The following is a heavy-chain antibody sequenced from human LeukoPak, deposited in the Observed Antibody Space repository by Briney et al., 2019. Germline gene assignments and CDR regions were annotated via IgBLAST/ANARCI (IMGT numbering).Heavy chain of an antibody. Sequence: PGGSLRLSCVASGFTFSSYAMTWVRQAPGKGLEWVSAISGSGGSTYYADSVKGRFTISRDNSKSTLYLQMNSLRAEDTAVYYCAKDSRGSSVRVFDYWAQGTLVTVSS. J-gene: IGHJ4*02. D-gene: IGHD5/OR15-5a*01. CDR1: GFTFSSYA. CDR2: ISGSGGST. CDR3: AKDSRGSSVRVFDY. V-gene: IGHV3-23*01.